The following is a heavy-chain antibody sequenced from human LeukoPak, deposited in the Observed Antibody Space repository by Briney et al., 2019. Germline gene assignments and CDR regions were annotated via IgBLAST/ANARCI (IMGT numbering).Heavy chain of an antibody. V-gene: IGHV4-59*01. CDR3: ARVPGSWYSVWFDP. D-gene: IGHD6-13*01. CDR1: GGSISSYY. CDR2: IYYSGST. J-gene: IGHJ5*02. Sequence: SETLSLTCTVSGGSISSYYWSWIRQPPGKGLEWIGYIYYSGSTNYNPSLKSRVTISVDTSKNQFSLKLSSVTAADTAVYYCARVPGSWYSVWFDPWGQGTLVTVSS.